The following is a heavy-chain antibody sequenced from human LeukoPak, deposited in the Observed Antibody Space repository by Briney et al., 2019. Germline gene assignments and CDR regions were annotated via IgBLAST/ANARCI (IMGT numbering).Heavy chain of an antibody. CDR1: GGSFSNGGYY. D-gene: IGHD4-17*01. CDR3: ASGVGDYGDYFDY. CDR2: IYYTGST. J-gene: IGHJ4*02. V-gene: IGHV4-31*11. Sequence: SQTLSLTCDVSGGSFSNGGYYWSWIRQHPGKGLECIGNIYYTGSTYYNPSLKSRVTISVDTSKNQFSLKLSSVTAADTAVYYCASGVGDYGDYFDYWGQGTLVTVSS.